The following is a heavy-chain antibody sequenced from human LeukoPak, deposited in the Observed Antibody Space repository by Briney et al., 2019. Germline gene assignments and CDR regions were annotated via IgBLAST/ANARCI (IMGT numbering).Heavy chain of an antibody. CDR1: GGSFSGYF. V-gene: IGHV4-34*01. J-gene: IGHJ4*02. CDR2: ITPSGST. D-gene: IGHD3-22*01. Sequence: NPSETLSLTCVVYGGSFSGYFWSWIRQPPGKGLEWIGEITPSGSTNYNPSLKSRVSISIDTSKKKLSLRLTSVTAADSALYYCASSFYSDGRDYWGQGTLVTVSS. CDR3: ASSFYSDGRDY.